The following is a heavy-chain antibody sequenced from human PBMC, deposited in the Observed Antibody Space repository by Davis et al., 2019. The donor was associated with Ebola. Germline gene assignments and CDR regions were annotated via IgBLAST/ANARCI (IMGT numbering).Heavy chain of an antibody. J-gene: IGHJ5*02. V-gene: IGHV4-38-2*02. Sequence: MPSETLSLTCTVSGYSISSGYYWGWIRQPPGKGLEWIGSIYHSGSTYYNPSLKSRVTISVDTSKNQFSLKLSSVTAADTAVYYCARLPISVLTGLNWFDPWGQGTLVTVSS. CDR2: IYHSGST. CDR1: GYSISSGYY. D-gene: IGHD2-8*01. CDR3: ARLPISVLTGLNWFDP.